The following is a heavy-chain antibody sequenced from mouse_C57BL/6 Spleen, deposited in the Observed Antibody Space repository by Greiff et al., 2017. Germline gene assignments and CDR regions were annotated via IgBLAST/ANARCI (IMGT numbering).Heavy chain of an antibody. J-gene: IGHJ2*01. CDR2: IRSKSNNYAI. CDR3: VRHLACDD. CDR1: GFSFNTYA. Sequence: EVMLVESGGGLVQPKGSLKLSCAASGFSFNTYAMNWVRQAPGKGLEWVARIRSKSNNYAIYYADSVKDRFTISRDDSESMLYLQMNNLKTEDTAMYYCVRHLACDDWGQGTTLTVSS. V-gene: IGHV10-1*01.